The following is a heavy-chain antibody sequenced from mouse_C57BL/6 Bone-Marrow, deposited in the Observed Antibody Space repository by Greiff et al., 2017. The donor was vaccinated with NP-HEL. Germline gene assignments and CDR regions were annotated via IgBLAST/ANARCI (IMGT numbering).Heavy chain of an antibody. V-gene: IGHV1-64*01. Sequence: QVQLKQPGAELVKPGASVKLSCKASGYTFTSYWMHWVKQRPGKGLEWIGMIHPNSGSTNYNEKFKSKATLTVDKSSSTAYMQLGSLTSDDSAVYCCARFYGSIWGQGTALTVSS. J-gene: IGHJ2*01. CDR1: GYTFTSYW. CDR3: ARFYGSI. CDR2: IHPNSGST. D-gene: IGHD1-1*01.